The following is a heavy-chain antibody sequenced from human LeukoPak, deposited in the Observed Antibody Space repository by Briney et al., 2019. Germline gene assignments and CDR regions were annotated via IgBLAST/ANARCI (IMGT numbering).Heavy chain of an antibody. J-gene: IGHJ4*02. V-gene: IGHV3-7*04. D-gene: IGHD1-26*01. Sequence: GGSLRLSCAASGFTFSSSWMSWVRQAPGKGLEWVANIKQDESERHYVDSVKGRFTTSRDNAKNSLYLQMNSLRPEDTAVYYCAKDTVGVLDYWGQGILVAVSS. CDR1: GFTFSSSW. CDR2: IKQDESER. CDR3: AKDTVGVLDY.